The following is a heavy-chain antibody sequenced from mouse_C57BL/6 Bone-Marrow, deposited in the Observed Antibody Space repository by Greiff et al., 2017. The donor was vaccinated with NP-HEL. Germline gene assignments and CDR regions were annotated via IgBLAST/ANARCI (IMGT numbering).Heavy chain of an antibody. CDR3: AREDYGSSWAWFAY. CDR1: GYSITSGYY. V-gene: IGHV3-6*01. CDR2: ISYDGSN. J-gene: IGHJ3*01. Sequence: EVQVVESGPGLVKPSQSLSLTCSVTGYSITSGYYWNWIRQFPGNKLEWMGYISYDGSNNYNPSLKNRISITRDTSKNQFFLKLNSVTTEDTATYYCAREDYGSSWAWFAYWGQGTLVTVSA. D-gene: IGHD1-1*01.